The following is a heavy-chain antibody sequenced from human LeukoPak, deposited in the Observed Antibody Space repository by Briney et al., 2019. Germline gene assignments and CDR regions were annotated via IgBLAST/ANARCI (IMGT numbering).Heavy chain of an antibody. CDR2: ISGSGGRT. V-gene: IGHV3-23*01. CDR1: GITVSSYA. Sequence: GGSLRLSCAASGITVSSYAMTWVRQAPGKGLEWVSSISGSGGRTLYADSVKGRFTISRDNFKNTLYLQMNSLRAEDTAVHHCAKDPNGDYIGAFDMWGQGTMVTVSS. J-gene: IGHJ3*02. D-gene: IGHD4-17*01. CDR3: AKDPNGDYIGAFDM.